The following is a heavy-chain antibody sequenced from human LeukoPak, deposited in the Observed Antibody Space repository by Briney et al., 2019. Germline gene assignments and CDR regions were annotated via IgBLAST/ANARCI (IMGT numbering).Heavy chain of an antibody. V-gene: IGHV3-53*01. J-gene: IGHJ4*02. CDR2: IYSGGST. CDR3: ANSEYSGSYYDY. CDR1: GFTFSSNY. Sequence: GGSLRLSCAASGFTFSSNYMSWVRQAPGKGLEWVSVIYSGGSTYYADSVKGRFTISRDNSKNTLYPQMNSLRAEDTAVYYCANSEYSGSYYDYWGQGTLVTVSS. D-gene: IGHD1-26*01.